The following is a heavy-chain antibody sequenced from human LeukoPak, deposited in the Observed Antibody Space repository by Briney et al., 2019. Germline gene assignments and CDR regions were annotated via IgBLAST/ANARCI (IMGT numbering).Heavy chain of an antibody. CDR1: GGSISSGSYY. CDR2: IYTSGST. J-gene: IGHJ2*01. V-gene: IGHV4-61*02. CDR3: ARQGNCYDSSGYWYFDL. D-gene: IGHD3-22*01. Sequence: SETLSLTCTVSGGSISSGSYYWSWVRQPAGKGLERIGRIYTSGSTNYRPSLKSQVTISVDTSNNQFSLKLSSVTDADTAVYYCARQGNCYDSSGYWYFDLWGRGTLATVSS.